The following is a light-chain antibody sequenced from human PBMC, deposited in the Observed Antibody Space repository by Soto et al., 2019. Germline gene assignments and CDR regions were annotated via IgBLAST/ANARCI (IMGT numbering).Light chain of an antibody. CDR2: DAS. V-gene: IGKV3-11*01. J-gene: IGKJ5*01. CDR3: QQRTNWPIT. CDR1: QSVSSY. Sequence: EIVLTQSPATLSLSPGERATLSCRAGQSVSSYLAWYQHKPGQAPRLLIYDASNRATGIPARFSGSGSGTDFTLTISSLQPEDFAVYYCQQRTNWPITFGQGTRLEIK.